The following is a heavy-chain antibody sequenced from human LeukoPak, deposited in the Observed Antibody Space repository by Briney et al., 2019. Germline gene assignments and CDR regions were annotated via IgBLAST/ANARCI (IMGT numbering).Heavy chain of an antibody. V-gene: IGHV1-2*02. CDR3: ARARGSGYIQLYMDV. D-gene: IGHD3-22*01. CDR2: INPNSGGT. J-gene: IGHJ6*03. CDR1: GYTFTGYY. Sequence: GASVKVSCTASGYTFTGYYMHWVRQAPGQGLEWMGWINPNSGGTNYAQKFQGRVTMTRDTSISTAYMELSRLRSDDTAVYYCARARGSGYIQLYMDVWGKGTTVTVSS.